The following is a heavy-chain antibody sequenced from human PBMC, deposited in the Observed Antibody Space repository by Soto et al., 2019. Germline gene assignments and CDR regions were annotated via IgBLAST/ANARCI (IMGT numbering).Heavy chain of an antibody. D-gene: IGHD3-22*01. CDR1: GLTLTDAW. V-gene: IGHV3-15*07. CDR3: ASYRDSRAVHFDR. J-gene: IGHJ4*02. Sequence: EVQLVESGGGLVKPGASLRLSCTASGLTLTDAWMKWVRQAPGKGLEWVGRLKSKTKGGTADYAAPVRGRFTILRDDSKSMLYLQTNSLKTDDTAVYYCASYRDSRAVHFDRWGQGTLVTVSS. CDR2: LKSKTKGGTA.